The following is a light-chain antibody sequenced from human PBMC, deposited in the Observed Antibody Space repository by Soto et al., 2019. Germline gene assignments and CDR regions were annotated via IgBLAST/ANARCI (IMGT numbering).Light chain of an antibody. V-gene: IGLV2-14*01. J-gene: IGLJ1*01. CDR1: SSDVGGYNY. CDR3: NSYTNSHTYV. CDR2: EVS. Sequence: QSALTQPASVSGSPGQSITISCTGTSSDVGGYNYVSWYQQHPGKVPKLIIYEVSNRPSGVSNRFSGSKSGNTASLTISGLQAEDEADYYCNSYTNSHTYVFGTATKLTVL.